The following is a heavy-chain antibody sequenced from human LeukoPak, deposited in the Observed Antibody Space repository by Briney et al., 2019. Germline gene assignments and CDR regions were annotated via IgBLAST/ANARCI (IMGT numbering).Heavy chain of an antibody. CDR2: IYTSGST. V-gene: IGHV4-4*07. CDR3: ARETITWVVRGVITDYYYYYYMDV. Sequence: PSETLSLTCTVSGGSISSYYWSWIRQPAGKGLEWIGRIYTSGSTNYNPSLKSRVTMSVDTSKNQFSLKLRSVTAADTAVYYCARETITWVVRGVITDYYYYYYMDVWGKGTTVTVSS. CDR1: GGSISSYY. D-gene: IGHD3-10*01. J-gene: IGHJ6*03.